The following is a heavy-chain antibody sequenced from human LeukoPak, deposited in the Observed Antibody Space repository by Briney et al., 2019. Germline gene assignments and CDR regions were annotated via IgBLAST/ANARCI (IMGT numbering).Heavy chain of an antibody. CDR3: AKDREQLWLLGYFDY. J-gene: IGHJ4*02. V-gene: IGHV3-23*01. CDR2: ISGSGGST. D-gene: IGHD5-18*01. Sequence: GGSLRLSCAASGFTFSSYAMSWCRRAPGEGLEWVSAISGSGGSTYYADSVKGRFTISRDNSKNTLYLQMNSLRAEDTAVYYCAKDREQLWLLGYFDYWGQGTLVTVSS. CDR1: GFTFSSYA.